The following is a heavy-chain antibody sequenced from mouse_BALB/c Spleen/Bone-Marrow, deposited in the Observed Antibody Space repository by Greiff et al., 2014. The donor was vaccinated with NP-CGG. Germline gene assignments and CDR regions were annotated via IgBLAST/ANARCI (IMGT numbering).Heavy chain of an antibody. V-gene: IGHV5-6*01. D-gene: IGHD3-3*01. Sequence: EVKLMESGGDLVKPGGSLKPSCAASELTYSSYGMSWVRQTPDKRLEWVATISGGDAYTYYPDSVKGRFTISRDSAKNILYLQMSSLKSEDTAMYYCGRGDGSMDYWGQGTSVTVSS. CDR1: ELTYSSYG. J-gene: IGHJ4*01. CDR2: ISGGDAYT. CDR3: GRGDGSMDY.